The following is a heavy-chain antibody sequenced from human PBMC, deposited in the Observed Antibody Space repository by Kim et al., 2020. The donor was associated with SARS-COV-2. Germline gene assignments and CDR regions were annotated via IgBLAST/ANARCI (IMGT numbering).Heavy chain of an antibody. CDR3: ARVGYGSGSYYAPIKYYYYGMDV. J-gene: IGHJ6*01. CDR2: IIPIFGTA. D-gene: IGHD3-10*01. V-gene: IGHV1-69*13. Sequence: SVKVSCKASGGTFSSYAISWVRQAPGQGLEWMGGIIPIFGTANYAQKFQGRVTITADESTSTAYMELSSLRSEDTAVYYCARVGYGSGSYYAPIKYYYYGMDVWGKGPRSPSPQ. CDR1: GGTFSSYA.